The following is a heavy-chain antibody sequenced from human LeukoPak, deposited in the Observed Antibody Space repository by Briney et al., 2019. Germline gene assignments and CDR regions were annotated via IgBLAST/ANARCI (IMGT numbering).Heavy chain of an antibody. CDR2: IYHSGTT. CDR1: GYSISSSSYY. V-gene: IGHV4-39*06. J-gene: IGHJ4*02. D-gene: IGHD2-15*01. Sequence: SETLSLTCTVSGYSISSSSYYWGWIRQPPGKGLEWIGSIYHSGTTYYNPTLKSRVTISIDTSKNQVALKLNSVTAADTAVYYCARGRLSFGYRSGGSCYPVPHFDYWGQGTLVTVSS. CDR3: ARGRLSFGYRSGGSCYPVPHFDY.